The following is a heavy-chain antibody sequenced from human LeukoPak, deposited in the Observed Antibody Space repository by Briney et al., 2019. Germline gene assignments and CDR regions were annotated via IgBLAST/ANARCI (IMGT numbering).Heavy chain of an antibody. CDR1: GGSISSYY. D-gene: IGHD3-10*01. J-gene: IGHJ5*02. CDR3: ARGGSSYTGFDP. V-gene: IGHV4-4*07. Sequence: SETLSLTCTVSGGSISSYYWSWIRQPAGKGLEWIGRLYTSGSTNYNPSLKSRVTMSVDTSKNQFSLKLTSVTAADTAVYYCARGGSSYTGFDPWGQGTLVTVSS. CDR2: LYTSGST.